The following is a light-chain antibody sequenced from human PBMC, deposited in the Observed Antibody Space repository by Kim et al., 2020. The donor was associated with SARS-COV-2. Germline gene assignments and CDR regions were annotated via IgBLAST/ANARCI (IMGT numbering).Light chain of an antibody. CDR3: QHYATSLWT. V-gene: IGKV3D-20*01. J-gene: IGKJ1*01. CDR1: QSVDSK. Sequence: SPGERATLSCGASQSVDSKLAWYQQKPGLAPRLLIYDTSNRATGITDRFSGSGSGTDFTLTISRLEPEDFAVYYCQHYATSLWTFGQGTKVDIK. CDR2: DTS.